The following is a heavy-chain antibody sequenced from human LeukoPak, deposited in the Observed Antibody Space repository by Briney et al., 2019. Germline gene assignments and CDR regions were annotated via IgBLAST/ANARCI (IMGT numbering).Heavy chain of an antibody. D-gene: IGHD4-17*01. J-gene: IGHJ5*02. CDR2: IKHSGGST. CDR1: GDILNSYH. V-gene: IGHV1-46*02. Sequence: ASVKVSCTASGDILNSYHIHWVRQAPGQGLEWMGIIKHSGGSTTYAQKFQGRLTMTRDTSTGTVNMELSSLTSEDTAVYYCARDLYDYGSNWFDPWGQGTLVTVSS. CDR3: ARDLYDYGSNWFDP.